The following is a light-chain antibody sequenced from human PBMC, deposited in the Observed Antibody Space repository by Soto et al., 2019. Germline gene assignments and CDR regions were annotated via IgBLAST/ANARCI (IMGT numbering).Light chain of an antibody. CDR1: QGISSS. Sequence: IQLTQSPSSLSASVGDRVTITCRASQGISSSLAWYQQKPGKAPKLLIYAASTLQSGVPSRFSGSGSGTDFTLTISSLQPEDFATYYCQQYNKWPQWTFGQGTKVDLK. CDR3: QQYNKWPQWT. J-gene: IGKJ1*01. V-gene: IGKV1-9*01. CDR2: AAS.